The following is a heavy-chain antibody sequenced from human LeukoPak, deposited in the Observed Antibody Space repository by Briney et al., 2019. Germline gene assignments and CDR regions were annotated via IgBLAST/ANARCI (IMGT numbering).Heavy chain of an antibody. D-gene: IGHD3-3*01. CDR1: GYTFTSYD. Sequence: ASVKVSCKASGYTFTSYDINWVRQATGQGLEGMGWMNPNSGNTGYAQKFQGRVTMTRNTSISTAYMELSSLRSEDTAVYYCARLYYDFWSGYYNYYYYGMDVWGQGTTVTVSS. J-gene: IGHJ6*02. CDR3: ARLYYDFWSGYYNYYYYGMDV. V-gene: IGHV1-8*01. CDR2: MNPNSGNT.